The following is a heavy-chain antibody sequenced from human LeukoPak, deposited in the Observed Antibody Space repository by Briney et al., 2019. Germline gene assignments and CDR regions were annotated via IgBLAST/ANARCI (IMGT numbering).Heavy chain of an antibody. CDR1: GYSFTSYG. CDR3: ARVGHPNPTYYDFWSGYLSNNNWFDP. Sequence: ASVKVSCKASGYSFTSYGISWVRQAPGQGLEWMGWISAYNGNTIYAQKLQGRVTMTTDTSTSTAYMELRSLRSDDTAVYYCARVGHPNPTYYDFWSGYLSNNNWFDPWGQGTLVTVSS. CDR2: ISAYNGNT. V-gene: IGHV1-18*01. D-gene: IGHD3-3*01. J-gene: IGHJ5*02.